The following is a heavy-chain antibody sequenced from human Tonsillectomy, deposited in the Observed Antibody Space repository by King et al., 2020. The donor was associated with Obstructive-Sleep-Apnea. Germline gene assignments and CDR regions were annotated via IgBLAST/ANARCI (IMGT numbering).Heavy chain of an antibody. D-gene: IGHD6-13*01. V-gene: IGHV4-34*01. CDR1: GGSFSGYY. J-gene: IGHJ3*02. CDR3: ARLYSSSWYAFDI. Sequence: VQLQQWGAGLLKPSETLSLTCAVYGGSFSGYYWSWIRQPPGKGLEWIGEINHSGSTNYHPSLKSRVTISVETSKNQFSLKLSSVTAADTAVYYCARLYSSSWYAFDIWGQGTMVTVSP. CDR2: INHSGST.